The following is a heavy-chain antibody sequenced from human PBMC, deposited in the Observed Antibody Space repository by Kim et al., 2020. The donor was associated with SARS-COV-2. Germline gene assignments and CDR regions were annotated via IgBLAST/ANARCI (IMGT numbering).Heavy chain of an antibody. CDR1: GFTFSSYW. Sequence: GGSLRLSCAASGFTFSSYWMHWVRQAPGKGLVWVSRINSDGSSTSYADSVKGRFTISRDNAKNTLYLQMNSLRAEDTAVYYCARGADFWSGYYPDYWGQGTLVTVSS. CDR2: INSDGSST. V-gene: IGHV3-74*01. CDR3: ARGADFWSGYYPDY. D-gene: IGHD3-3*01. J-gene: IGHJ4*02.